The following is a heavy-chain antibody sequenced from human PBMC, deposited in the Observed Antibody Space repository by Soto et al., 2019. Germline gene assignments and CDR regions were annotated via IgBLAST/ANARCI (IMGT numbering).Heavy chain of an antibody. CDR2: IKQDGSEK. J-gene: IGHJ4*02. V-gene: IGHV3-7*01. D-gene: IGHD6-13*01. CDR3: ARALAAAGFDY. CDR1: GFTFSSYA. Sequence: GGSLRLSCAASGFTFSSYAMSWVRQAPGKGLEWVANIKQDGSEKYYVDSVKGRFTISRDNAKNSLYLQMNSLRAEDTAVYYCARALAAAGFDYWGQGTLVTVSS.